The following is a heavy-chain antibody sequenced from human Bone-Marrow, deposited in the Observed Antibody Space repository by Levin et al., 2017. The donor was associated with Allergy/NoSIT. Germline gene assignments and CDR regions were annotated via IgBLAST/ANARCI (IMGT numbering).Heavy chain of an antibody. CDR3: ARDPVATPGTAFDH. CDR1: DDSISSSSW. V-gene: IGHV4-4*02. J-gene: IGHJ4*02. Sequence: SQTLSLTCAVSDDSISSSSWWNWVRQPPGKGLEWIGEIYYNGNTNYNPSLKSRVTISVDKSKNQISLKLRSVTAADTAVYYCARDPVATPGTAFDHWGQGTLVTVSS. D-gene: IGHD6-13*01. CDR2: IYYNGNT.